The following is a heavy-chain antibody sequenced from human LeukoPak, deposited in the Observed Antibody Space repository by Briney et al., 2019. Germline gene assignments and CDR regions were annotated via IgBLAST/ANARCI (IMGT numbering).Heavy chain of an antibody. J-gene: IGHJ4*02. CDR1: GGTFSSYA. D-gene: IGHD6-13*01. CDR2: IIPIFGTA. Sequence: SVKVSCKASGGTFSSYAISWVRQAPGQGLEWMGGIIPIFGTANYAQEFQGRVTITADESTSTAYMELSSLRSKDTAVYYCARLARGIAAATTEFDYWGQGTLVTVSS. V-gene: IGHV1-69*13. CDR3: ARLARGIAAATTEFDY.